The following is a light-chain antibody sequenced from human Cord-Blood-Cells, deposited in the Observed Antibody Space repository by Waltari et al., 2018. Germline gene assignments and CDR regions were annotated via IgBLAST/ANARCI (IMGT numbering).Light chain of an antibody. CDR1: SSDVGSYNL. J-gene: IGLJ1*01. V-gene: IGLV2-23*03. CDR2: EGS. CDR3: CSYAGSSTFYV. Sequence: QSALTQPASVSGSPGQSITISCTGTSSDVGSYNLVSWYQQHPGKAPKLMIYEGSKRPSGVSKRFSGSKSGNTASLTIPGLQAEDEADYYCCSYAGSSTFYVFGTGTKVTVL.